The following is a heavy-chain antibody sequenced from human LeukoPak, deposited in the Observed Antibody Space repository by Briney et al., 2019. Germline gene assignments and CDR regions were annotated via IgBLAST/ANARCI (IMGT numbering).Heavy chain of an antibody. Sequence: GGSLILSCAASGFTFSDYYMSWIRQAPGKGLEWVSYISSSSSYTNYADSVKGRFTISRDNAKNSLYLQMNSLRAEDTAVYYCARESGGYDPAGWFDPWGQGTLVTVSS. J-gene: IGHJ5*02. V-gene: IGHV3-11*05. CDR2: ISSSSSYT. CDR1: GFTFSDYY. D-gene: IGHD5-12*01. CDR3: ARESGGYDPAGWFDP.